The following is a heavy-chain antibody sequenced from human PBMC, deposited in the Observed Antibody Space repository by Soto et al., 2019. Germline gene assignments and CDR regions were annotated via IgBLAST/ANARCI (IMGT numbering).Heavy chain of an antibody. Sequence: QVQPQQSGPGLVKPSQTLSLTCTVSGDSISSDYYHWTWIRQSPGKGLEWIGYIHHSGSILYNPSLKSRVTISVDTSKNQFSLHLTSVTAADTAVYFCAREDDGGDSLDVWGQGTTVTVSS. CDR2: IHHSGSI. J-gene: IGHJ6*02. V-gene: IGHV4-30-4*08. CDR1: GDSISSDYYH. D-gene: IGHD2-21*02. CDR3: AREDDGGDSLDV.